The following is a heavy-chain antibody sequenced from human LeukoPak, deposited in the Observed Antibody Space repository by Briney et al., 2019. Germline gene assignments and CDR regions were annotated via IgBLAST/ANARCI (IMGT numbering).Heavy chain of an antibody. J-gene: IGHJ4*02. V-gene: IGHV4-59*01. CDR3: ARRGYCSGGSCYLTPDY. Sequence: SETLSLTRTVSGGSISSYYWSWIRQPPGKGLEWIGYIYYSGSTNYNPSLKSRVTISVDTSKNQFSLKLSSVTAADTAVYYCARRGYCSGGSCYLTPDYWGQGTLVTVSS. CDR2: IYYSGST. D-gene: IGHD2-15*01. CDR1: GGSISSYY.